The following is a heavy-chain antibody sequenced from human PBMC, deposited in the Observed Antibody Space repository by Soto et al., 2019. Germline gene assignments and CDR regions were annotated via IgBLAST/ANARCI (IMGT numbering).Heavy chain of an antibody. CDR1: GYLISSGYY. D-gene: IGHD6-13*01. Sequence: SETLSLTCSVSGYLISSGYYWGWVRQTPGMGLEWLGSIDYSGRTYKNPSLKSRVSASVDLSKNQFSLKLSSVTAADTAVYYCARGESSSWDQTYYYYGMDVWGQGTTVTVSS. V-gene: IGHV4-38-2*02. CDR3: ARGESSSWDQTYYYYGMDV. CDR2: IDYSGRT. J-gene: IGHJ6*02.